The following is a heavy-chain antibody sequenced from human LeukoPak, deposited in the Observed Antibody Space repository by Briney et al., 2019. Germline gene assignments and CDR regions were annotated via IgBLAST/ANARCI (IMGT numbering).Heavy chain of an antibody. J-gene: IGHJ4*02. CDR1: GFTFSSSG. D-gene: IGHD6-13*01. V-gene: IGHV3-74*01. Sequence: GGSLRLSCAASGFTFSSSGMHWVGQAPGKGLVGVSYMNGDGSTIIHADSGKGRFTMSRDNAKNTLHLQMNSLRDEDTAVYFCVRGTSNWYGVDSWGRGTLVSVSS. CDR3: VRGTSNWYGVDS. CDR2: MNGDGSTI.